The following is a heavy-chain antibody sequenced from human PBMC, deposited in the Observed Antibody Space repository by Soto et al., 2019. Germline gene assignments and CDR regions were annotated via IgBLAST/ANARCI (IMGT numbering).Heavy chain of an antibody. Sequence: QVQLQESGPGLVKPSQTLSLTCTVSGGSISSGGYYWSWIRQHPGKGLEWIGYIYYSGSTYYNPSLQSRVTISVDTSKDQFSLKLSSVTAADTAVYYCARAIVVVPAAIGSWWFDPWGQGTLVTVSS. CDR1: GGSISSGGYY. V-gene: IGHV4-31*03. J-gene: IGHJ5*02. CDR2: IYYSGST. CDR3: ARAIVVVPAAIGSWWFDP. D-gene: IGHD2-2*01.